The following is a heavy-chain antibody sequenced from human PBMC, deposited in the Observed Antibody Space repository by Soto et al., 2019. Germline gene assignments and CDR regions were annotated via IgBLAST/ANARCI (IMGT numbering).Heavy chain of an antibody. D-gene: IGHD2-15*01. CDR2: IYYSGST. J-gene: IGHJ6*02. V-gene: IGHV4-31*03. Sequence: PSETLSLTCTVSGGSISSGGYYWSWIRQHPGKGLEWIGYIYYSGSTYYNPSLKSRVTISVDTSKNQFSLKLSSVTAADTAVYYCARGEFEGCSGGSCYSYYYYGMDVWGQGTTVTVSS. CDR3: ARGEFEGCSGGSCYSYYYYGMDV. CDR1: GGSISSGGYY.